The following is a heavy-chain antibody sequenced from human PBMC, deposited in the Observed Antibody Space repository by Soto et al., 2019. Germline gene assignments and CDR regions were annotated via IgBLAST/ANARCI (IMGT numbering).Heavy chain of an antibody. CDR1: GFTFSSYG. CDR2: ISYDGSNK. CDR3: AKDASIAVAGTLYFDY. J-gene: IGHJ4*02. D-gene: IGHD6-19*01. V-gene: IGHV3-30*18. Sequence: GGSLRLSCAASGFTFSSYGMHWVRQAPGKGLEWVAVISYDGSNKYYADSVKGRFTISRDNSKNTLYPQMNSLRAEDTAVYYCAKDASIAVAGTLYFDYWGQGTLVTVSS.